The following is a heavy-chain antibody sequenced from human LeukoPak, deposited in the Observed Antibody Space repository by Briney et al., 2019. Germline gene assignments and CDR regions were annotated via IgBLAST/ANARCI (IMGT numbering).Heavy chain of an antibody. CDR2: INHSGST. CDR1: GGSFSGYY. CDR3: ARVYYSNSYDYWYFDL. Sequence: SETLSLTCAVYGGSFSGYYWSWIRQPPGKGLEWIGEINHSGSTNYNPSLKSRVTISIDTSKNQFSLKLSSVTAADTAVYYCARVYYSNSYDYWYFDLWGRGTLVTVSS. J-gene: IGHJ2*01. D-gene: IGHD6-13*01. V-gene: IGHV4-34*01.